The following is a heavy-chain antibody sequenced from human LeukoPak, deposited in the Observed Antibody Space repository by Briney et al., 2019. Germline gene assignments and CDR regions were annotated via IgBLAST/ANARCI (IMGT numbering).Heavy chain of an antibody. CDR1: GGSISSGGYY. V-gene: IGHV4-61*08. CDR3: ARDQPPDPHFDY. Sequence: SQTLSLTCTVSGGSISSGGYYWSWIRQPPGKGLEWIGYIYYSGSTNYNPSLKSRVTISVDTSKNQFSLKLSSVTAADTAVYYCARDQPPDPHFDYWGQGTLVTVSS. J-gene: IGHJ4*02. CDR2: IYYSGST.